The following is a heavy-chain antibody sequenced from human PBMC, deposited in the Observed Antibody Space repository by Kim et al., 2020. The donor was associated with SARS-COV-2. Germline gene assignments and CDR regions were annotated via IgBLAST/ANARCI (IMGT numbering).Heavy chain of an antibody. CDR1: GGSISSYY. V-gene: IGHV4-59*01. D-gene: IGHD3-22*01. CDR3: ARGRLDYYDSSGCFDY. CDR2: IYYSGST. Sequence: SETLSLTCTVSGGSISSYYLSWIRQPPGKGLEWIGYIYYSGSTNYNPSLKSRVTISVDTSKNQFSLKLSSVTAADTAVYYCARGRLDYYDSSGCFDYWGQEPWSPSPQ. J-gene: IGHJ4*01.